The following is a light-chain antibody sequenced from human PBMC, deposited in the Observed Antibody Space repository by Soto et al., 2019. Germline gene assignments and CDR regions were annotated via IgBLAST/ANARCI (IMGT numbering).Light chain of an antibody. CDR1: QSISSW. CDR2: KAS. Sequence: DIQMTQSPSTQSVSVGDRVTITCRASQSISSWLAWYQQKPGKAPKSLIYKASSLESGVPSRFSGSGSGTEFTLTISSLQPDDFATYYCQQYSIYPITFGQGTRLEIK. V-gene: IGKV1-5*03. J-gene: IGKJ5*01. CDR3: QQYSIYPIT.